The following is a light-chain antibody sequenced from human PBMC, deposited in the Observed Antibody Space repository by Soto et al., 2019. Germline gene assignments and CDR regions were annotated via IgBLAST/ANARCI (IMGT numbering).Light chain of an antibody. V-gene: IGLV1-44*01. CDR1: SSNIGSNT. J-gene: IGLJ2*01. CDR2: FND. Sequence: QSVLTQPPSASGTPGQRVTISCSGSSSNIGSNTVNWYQQLPGAAPKLLIYFNDQRPSGVPDRFSGSKSGTSASLAISGLQSGDEAHYYCATWDDGLDVVVFGGGTQLTVL. CDR3: ATWDDGLDVVV.